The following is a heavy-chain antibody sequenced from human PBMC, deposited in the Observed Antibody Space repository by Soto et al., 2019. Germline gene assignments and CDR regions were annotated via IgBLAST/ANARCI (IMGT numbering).Heavy chain of an antibody. CDR1: GGFINSGDYH. V-gene: IGHV4-30-4*01. Sequence: SETLSLTCTVSGGFINSGDYHWTWIRQFPGKGLEWIGGIYYSASTYYNPALVSRITISLDTSKNQFSLKLTSVTAADTAVYYCARDSRTPSGGMDVWGQGTTVTVSS. CDR2: IYYSAST. J-gene: IGHJ6*02. CDR3: ARDSRTPSGGMDV.